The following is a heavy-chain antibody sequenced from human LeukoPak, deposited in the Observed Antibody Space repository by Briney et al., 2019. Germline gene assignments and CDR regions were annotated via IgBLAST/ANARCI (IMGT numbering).Heavy chain of an antibody. Sequence: GGSLRLSCAASGFTFSSYAMSWVRQAPGKGLEWVSGISGSGDNTYYADSVKGRFTISRDNSKNTLYVQVNSLGTEDTAAYYCAKGSYYDSGGSFYFDYWGQGTLVTVSS. V-gene: IGHV3-23*01. D-gene: IGHD3-22*01. CDR2: ISGSGDNT. J-gene: IGHJ4*02. CDR3: AKGSYYDSGGSFYFDY. CDR1: GFTFSSYA.